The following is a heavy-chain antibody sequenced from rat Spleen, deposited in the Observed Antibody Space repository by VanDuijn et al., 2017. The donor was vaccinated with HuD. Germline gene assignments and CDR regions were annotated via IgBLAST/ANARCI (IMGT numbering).Heavy chain of an antibody. CDR1: GFTFSNYD. V-gene: IGHV5-19*01. Sequence: EVQLVESGGGLVQPGRSMKLSCAASGFTFSNYDMAWVRQAPTKGLEWVASISPSGGSTYYRDAVKGRFTISRDNAKSTLYLQMDSLRSEDTATYYCATDPTTDYYYEDVMDAWGQGASVTVSS. J-gene: IGHJ4*01. CDR2: ISPSGGST. D-gene: IGHD1-6*01. CDR3: ATDPTTDYYYEDVMDA.